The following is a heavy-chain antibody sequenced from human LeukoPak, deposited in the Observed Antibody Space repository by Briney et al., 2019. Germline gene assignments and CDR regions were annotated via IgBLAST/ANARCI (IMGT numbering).Heavy chain of an antibody. CDR1: GYTFTSYA. J-gene: IGHJ6*02. CDR2: INAGNGNT. Sequence: GASVKVSCKASGYTFTSYAMHWVRQAPGQRLEWMGWINAGNGNTKYSQKFQGRVTITRDTSASTAYMELSSLRSEDTAVYYCARSLEDYYGVDVWGQGTTVTVSS. V-gene: IGHV1-3*01. CDR3: ARSLEDYYGVDV.